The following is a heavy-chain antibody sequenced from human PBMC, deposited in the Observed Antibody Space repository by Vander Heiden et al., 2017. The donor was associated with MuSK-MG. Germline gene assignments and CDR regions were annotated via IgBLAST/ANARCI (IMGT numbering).Heavy chain of an antibody. CDR2: ISGSGGST. J-gene: IGHJ4*02. D-gene: IGHD6-13*01. Sequence: EVQLLESGGGLVQPGGSLRLSCAASGFTFSSYAMSWVRQAPGKGLEWVSAISGSGGSTYYADSVKGRFTISRDNSKNTLYLQMNSLRAEDTAVYYCAKDRVQQLLLPYYFDYWGQGTLVTVSS. V-gene: IGHV3-23*01. CDR1: GFTFSSYA. CDR3: AKDRVQQLLLPYYFDY.